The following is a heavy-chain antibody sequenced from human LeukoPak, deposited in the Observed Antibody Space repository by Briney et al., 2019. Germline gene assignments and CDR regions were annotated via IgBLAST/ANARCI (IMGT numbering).Heavy chain of an antibody. CDR1: GYTFTSYY. Sequence: ASVKVSCKASGYTFTSYYMHWVRQAPGQGLEWMGIINPSGGSTSYAQKFQGRVTMTRDTSTSTAYMELSSLRSEDTAVYYCARAQAKYDAFDIWGQGTMVTVSS. CDR3: ARAQAKYDAFDI. CDR2: INPSGGST. V-gene: IGHV1-46*01. J-gene: IGHJ3*02.